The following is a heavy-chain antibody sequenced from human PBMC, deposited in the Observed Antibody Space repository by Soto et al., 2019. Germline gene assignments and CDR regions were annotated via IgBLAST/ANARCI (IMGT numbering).Heavy chain of an antibody. Sequence: GGSLRLSCAASGFTVSSNYMSWVRQAPGKGLEWVSVIYSGGSTYYADSVKGRFTISRDNSKNTLYLQMNSLRAEDTAVYYCARDYPMARGAHDYWGQGTLVTVSS. CDR3: ARDYPMARGAHDY. V-gene: IGHV3-66*01. D-gene: IGHD3-10*01. J-gene: IGHJ4*02. CDR1: GFTVSSNY. CDR2: IYSGGST.